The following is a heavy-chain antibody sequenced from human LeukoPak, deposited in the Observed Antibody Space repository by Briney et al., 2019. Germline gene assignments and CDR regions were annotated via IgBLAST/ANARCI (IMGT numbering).Heavy chain of an antibody. J-gene: IGHJ3*02. CDR2: IRYDGSNK. CDR1: GFTFSSYG. Sequence: GGSLRLSCAASGFTFSSYGMHWVRQAPGKGLEWVAFIRYDGSNKYYADSVKGRFTISRDNSKNTLYLQMNSLRAEDTAVYYCARVASYAFDIWGQGTMVTVSS. CDR3: ARVASYAFDI. V-gene: IGHV3-30*02.